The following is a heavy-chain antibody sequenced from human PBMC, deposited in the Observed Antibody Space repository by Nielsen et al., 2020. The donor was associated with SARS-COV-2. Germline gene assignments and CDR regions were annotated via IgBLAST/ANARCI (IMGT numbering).Heavy chain of an antibody. V-gene: IGHV1-18*01. Sequence: ASAKVSCKAACYTFISYAITWVRQPPGQGLEWMGWISSYNGNTNYAQKFQGRVTITTDTSTSTAYMELRSLGSDDTAVYYCARGDYGDYYWLNPWGQGTLVTVSS. CDR2: ISSYNGNT. J-gene: IGHJ5*02. D-gene: IGHD4-17*01. CDR3: ARGDYGDYYWLNP. CDR1: CYTFISYA.